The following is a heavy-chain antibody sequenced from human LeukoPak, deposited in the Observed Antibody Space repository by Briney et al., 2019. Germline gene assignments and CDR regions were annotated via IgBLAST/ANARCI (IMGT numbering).Heavy chain of an antibody. V-gene: IGHV4-39*01. J-gene: IGHJ6*03. CDR1: GGSISSSSYY. CDR2: IYCSGST. CDR3: ARSSITMVRGVIIVTYYYYYMDV. D-gene: IGHD3-10*01. Sequence: PSETLSLTCTVSGGSISSSSYYWGWIRQLPGKGLEWIGSIYCSGSTYYNPSLKSRVTISVDTSKNQFSLKLSSVTAADTAVYYCARSSITMVRGVIIVTYYYYYMDVWGKGTTVTVSS.